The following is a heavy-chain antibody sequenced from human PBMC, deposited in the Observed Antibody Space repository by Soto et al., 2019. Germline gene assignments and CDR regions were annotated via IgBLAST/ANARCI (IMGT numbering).Heavy chain of an antibody. CDR3: ARDLRIAAAGYYYYYGMDV. CDR1: GFTFSSYG. CDR2: IWYDGSNK. V-gene: IGHV3-33*01. D-gene: IGHD6-13*01. Sequence: GGSLRLSCAASGFTFSSYGMHWVRQAPGKGLEWVAVIWYDGSNKYYADSVKGRFTISRDNSKNTLYLQMNSLRAEDTAVYYCARDLRIAAAGYYYYYGMDVWGQGTTVTVSS. J-gene: IGHJ6*02.